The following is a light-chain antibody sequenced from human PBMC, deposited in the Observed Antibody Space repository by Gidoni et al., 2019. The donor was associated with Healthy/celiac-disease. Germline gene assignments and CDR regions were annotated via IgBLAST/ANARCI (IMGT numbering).Light chain of an antibody. V-gene: IGKV1-5*03. Sequence: DSQMTQSPSTLSASVGDRVTITCRASQSISSWLAWYQQKPGKAPKLLIYKASSLESGVPSRFSGSGSGTEFTLTISSLQPDDFATYYCQQYNSYSPLLTFGGGTKVEIK. CDR3: QQYNSYSPLLT. J-gene: IGKJ4*01. CDR1: QSISSW. CDR2: KAS.